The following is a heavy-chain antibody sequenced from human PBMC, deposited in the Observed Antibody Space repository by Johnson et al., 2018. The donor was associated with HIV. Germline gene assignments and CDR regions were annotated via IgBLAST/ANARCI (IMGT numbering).Heavy chain of an antibody. CDR2: IRYDGSNK. V-gene: IGHV3-30*02. CDR3: AKLILRSANLLPHDAFDL. Sequence: QVQLVESGGGVVQPGGSLRLSCAASGFTFSSYGMHWVRQAPGKGLEWVAFIRYDGSNKYYADSVKGRFTISRDNSKNTLYLQMNSLRPEDTAVYYCAKLILRSANLLPHDAFDLWGQGTMVTVSS. CDR1: GFTFSSYG. D-gene: IGHD6-25*01. J-gene: IGHJ3*01.